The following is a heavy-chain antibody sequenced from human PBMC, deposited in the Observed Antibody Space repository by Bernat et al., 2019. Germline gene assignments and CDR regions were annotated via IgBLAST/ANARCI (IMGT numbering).Heavy chain of an antibody. Sequence: EVQLVESGGDLVKPGGSLRLSCAAAGFNNAWMNWVRQAPGKGLEWVGRIKTKAEGGPTDYASPVKGRFTISRDDSENLLFLQMNSLTTEDTAVYYCGRTARQSDYWGQGTLVTVSS. D-gene: IGHD1-1*01. CDR1: GFNNAW. CDR2: IKTKAEGGPT. J-gene: IGHJ4*02. CDR3: GRTARQSDY. V-gene: IGHV3-15*07.